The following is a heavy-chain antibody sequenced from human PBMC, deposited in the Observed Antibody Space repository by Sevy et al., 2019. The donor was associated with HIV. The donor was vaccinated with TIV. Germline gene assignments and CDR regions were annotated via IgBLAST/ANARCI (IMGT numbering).Heavy chain of an antibody. CDR3: ARERYCSSTSCYTRWFDP. D-gene: IGHD2-2*02. J-gene: IGHJ5*02. CDR1: GFTFSSYW. CDR2: INSEGSST. V-gene: IGHV3-74*01. Sequence: GGFLRLSCAASGFTFSSYWMHWVRQAPGKGLVWVSRINSEGSSTSYADSVKGRFTISRDNAKNMLYLQMNSLSAEDTAVYYCARERYCSSTSCYTRWFDPWGQGTLVTVSS.